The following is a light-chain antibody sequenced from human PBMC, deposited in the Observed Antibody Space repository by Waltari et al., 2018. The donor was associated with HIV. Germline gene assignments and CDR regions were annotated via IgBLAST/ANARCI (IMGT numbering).Light chain of an antibody. V-gene: IGKV1-39*01. CDR2: GAS. CDR1: RNIRSY. Sequence: DFQMTQSPSSLSASVGDRVTITCRASRNIRSYLNWYQYKPGKPPKRLIFGASTLQSGVPSRFTGSGSGTNFTLTISSLQPEDFATYLCHQTYSAPQTFGPGTTVDIK. CDR3: HQTYSAPQT. J-gene: IGKJ3*01.